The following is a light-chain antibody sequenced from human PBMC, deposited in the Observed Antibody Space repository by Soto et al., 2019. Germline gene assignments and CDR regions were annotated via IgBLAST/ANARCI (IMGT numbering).Light chain of an antibody. CDR1: QSISKY. Sequence: DIQMTQSPSTLSASVGDRVTITCRASQSISKYLAWYQQKPGKAPKLLIYKASSLESGVPSRFSGSGSGTEFTLTISSLQSEDFASYYCQQHKDYPLTFGRGTRLEIK. V-gene: IGKV1-5*03. J-gene: IGKJ5*01. CDR2: KAS. CDR3: QQHKDYPLT.